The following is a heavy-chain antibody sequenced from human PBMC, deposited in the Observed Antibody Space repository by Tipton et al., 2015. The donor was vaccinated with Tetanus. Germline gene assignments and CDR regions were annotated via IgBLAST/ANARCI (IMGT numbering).Heavy chain of an antibody. J-gene: IGHJ4*02. V-gene: IGHV4-30-2*01. CDR1: GGSISSGGYF. D-gene: IGHD5-12*01. CDR3: VRGRGLGAYSFGFEH. CDR2: IYQTGST. Sequence: TLSLTCSVSGGSISSGGYFWNWVRQHPGKGLEWIGYIYQTGSTYFNPSLRSRLTLSLQRSKNQVSLKLISVTAADTAVYYCVRGRGLGAYSFGFEHWGQGALVTVSS.